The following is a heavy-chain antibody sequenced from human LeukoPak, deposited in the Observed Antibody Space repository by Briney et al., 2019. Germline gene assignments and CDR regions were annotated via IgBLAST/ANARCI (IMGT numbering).Heavy chain of an antibody. Sequence: KPGVSLRLSCAASGFAFSSYSMNWVRQAPGKGLEWVSSISSSSSYIYYADSVKGRFTISRDNAKNSLYLQMNSLRAEDTAVYYCARGGTTAYYYYYYMDVWGKGTTVTVSS. CDR2: ISSSSSYI. V-gene: IGHV3-21*01. CDR1: GFAFSSYS. D-gene: IGHD1-26*01. CDR3: ARGGTTAYYYYYYMDV. J-gene: IGHJ6*03.